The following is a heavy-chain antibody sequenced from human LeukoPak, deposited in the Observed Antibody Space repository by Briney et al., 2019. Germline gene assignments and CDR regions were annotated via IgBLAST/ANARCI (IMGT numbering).Heavy chain of an antibody. J-gene: IGHJ4*02. V-gene: IGHV4-59*01. Sequence: SETLSLTCTVSGGSISSYYWSWIRQPPGKGLEWIGYIYYSGSTNYNPSLKSRVTISVDTSKNQFSLELSSVTAADTAVYYCARGYSSSSGGFDWGQGTLVTVSS. CDR3: ARGYSSSSGGFD. CDR2: IYYSGST. D-gene: IGHD6-6*01. CDR1: GGSISSYY.